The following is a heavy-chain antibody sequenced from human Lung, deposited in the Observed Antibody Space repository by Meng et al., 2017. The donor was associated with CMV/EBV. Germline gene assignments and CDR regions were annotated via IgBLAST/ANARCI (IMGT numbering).Heavy chain of an antibody. J-gene: IGHJ4*02. CDR2: VYYSGTT. CDR3: ARDQNAAVAGTGLDY. V-gene: IGHV4-39*07. D-gene: IGHD6-19*01. Sequence: SETLSLTGTVSGGSIGSSGYYWGWIRQPPGKGLEWIGAVYYSGTTYYNPSLKSRSTISVYRPKNKLSLKLYSVIAADTAVYYCARDQNAAVAGTGLDYWGQGTXVTVSS. CDR1: GGSIGSSGYY.